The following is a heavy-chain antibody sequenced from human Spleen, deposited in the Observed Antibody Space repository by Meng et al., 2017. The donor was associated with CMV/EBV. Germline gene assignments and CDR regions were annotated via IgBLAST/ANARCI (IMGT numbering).Heavy chain of an antibody. Sequence: QVQLKESGPGLGKPSQTLSLTCTVSGGSISSGDYYWSWIRQPPGKGLEWIGYIYYSGSTYYNPSLKSRVTISVDTSKNQFSLKLSSVTAADTAVYYCARDGGYHRAAGPYWGQGTLVTVSS. D-gene: IGHD2-15*01. CDR2: IYYSGST. CDR1: GGSISSGDYY. V-gene: IGHV4-30-4*08. CDR3: ARDGGYHRAAGPY. J-gene: IGHJ4*02.